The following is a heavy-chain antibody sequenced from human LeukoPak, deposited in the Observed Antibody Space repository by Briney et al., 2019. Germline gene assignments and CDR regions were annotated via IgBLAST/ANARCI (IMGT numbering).Heavy chain of an antibody. CDR3: ARDEYSYGYFDY. CDR2: ISYDGITE. CDR1: GFAFSSYA. D-gene: IGHD5-18*01. V-gene: IGHV3-30*04. Sequence: GGSLRLSCAASGFAFSSYAMHWVRQAPGKGLEWVAIISYDGITEDYSDSVKGRFTISRDNAKNSLYLQMNSLRAEDTAVYYCARDEYSYGYFDYWGQGTLVTVSS. J-gene: IGHJ4*02.